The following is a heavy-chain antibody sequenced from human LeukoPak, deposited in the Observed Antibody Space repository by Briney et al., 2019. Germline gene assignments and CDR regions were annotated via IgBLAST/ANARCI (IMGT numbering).Heavy chain of an antibody. CDR1: GGSISSYY. CDR3: AGAIVGATPDAFDI. J-gene: IGHJ3*02. Sequence: SETLSLTCTVSGGSISSYYWSWIRQPPGKGLEWIGYIYYSGSTYYNPSLKSRVTISVDTSKNQFSLKLSSVTAADTAVYYCAGAIVGATPDAFDIWGQGTMVTVSS. D-gene: IGHD1-26*01. V-gene: IGHV4-59*08. CDR2: IYYSGST.